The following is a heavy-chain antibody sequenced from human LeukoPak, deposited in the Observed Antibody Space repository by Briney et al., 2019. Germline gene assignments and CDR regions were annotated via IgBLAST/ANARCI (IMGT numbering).Heavy chain of an antibody. CDR2: ISGSGGST. Sequence: GGSLRLSCAASGFTFSSYAMHWVRQAPGKGLEWVSAISGSGGSTYYADSVKGRFTISRDNSKNTLYLQMNSLRAEDTAVYYCAKDWRMYSGSYGWFDPWGQGTLVTVSS. CDR1: GFTFSSYA. CDR3: AKDWRMYSGSYGWFDP. J-gene: IGHJ5*02. V-gene: IGHV3-23*01. D-gene: IGHD1-26*01.